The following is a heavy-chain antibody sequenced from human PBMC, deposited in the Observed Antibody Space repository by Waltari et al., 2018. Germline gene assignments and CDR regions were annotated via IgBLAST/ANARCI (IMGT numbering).Heavy chain of an antibody. Sequence: EVQLVESGGGLVQPGGSLRLSCSASGFPFSDYWMHWVRQVPGKGLLWVSHISGSGSPTYYADSVKGRFTISRDNAMNSLYLQMNSLRAEDTAVYYCAPLGASSLTLTAWGQGTLVTVSS. D-gene: IGHD1-26*01. J-gene: IGHJ4*02. CDR1: GFPFSDYW. CDR2: ISGSGSPT. CDR3: APLGASSLTLTA. V-gene: IGHV3-48*01.